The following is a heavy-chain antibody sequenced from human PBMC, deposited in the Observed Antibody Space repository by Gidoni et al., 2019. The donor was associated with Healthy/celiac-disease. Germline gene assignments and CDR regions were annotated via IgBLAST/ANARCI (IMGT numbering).Heavy chain of an antibody. CDR1: GGSISSSSYS. Sequence: QLQLQESGPGLVKPSETLSVTCTVSGGSISSSSYSWGWIRQPPGKGLEWIGCIYYSGSPYYTPSLKFRVTISVDTSKNQFSLKLSSVTAADTAVYYCASSGELGIFWAGFDYWGQGTLVTVSS. CDR3: ASSGELGIFWAGFDY. V-gene: IGHV4-39*01. CDR2: IYYSGSP. D-gene: IGHD7-27*01. J-gene: IGHJ4*02.